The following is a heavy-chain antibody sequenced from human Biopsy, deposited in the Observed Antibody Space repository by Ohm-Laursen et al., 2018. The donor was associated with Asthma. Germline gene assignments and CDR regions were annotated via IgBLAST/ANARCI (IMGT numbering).Heavy chain of an antibody. Sequence: SQTSSLICTVSGASIKTDDHYWSWLRPPPGNGLEWLGLIHYSGSTSYNPSLKGGVTISVDTSKNQFSLKLSSVTAADTAVYYCARASVAASSNWFDSWGQGTLVTVSS. CDR3: ARASVAASSNWFDS. V-gene: IGHV4-30-4*01. CDR1: GASIKTDDHY. J-gene: IGHJ5*01. D-gene: IGHD6-19*01. CDR2: IHYSGST.